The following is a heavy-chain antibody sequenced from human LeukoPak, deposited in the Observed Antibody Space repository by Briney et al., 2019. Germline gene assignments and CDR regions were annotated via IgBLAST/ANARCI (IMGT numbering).Heavy chain of an antibody. J-gene: IGHJ4*02. CDR3: AGTYGSGTDPRSFDY. Sequence: PSQTLSLTCTVSGGSINNADYYWSWIRQPPGKGLEWIGYIYYSENTYYNPSLKSRVIISVDTSKNQFSLKLSSVTAADTAVYYCAGTYGSGTDPRSFDYWGQGTLVTVSS. CDR1: GGSINNADYY. D-gene: IGHD3-10*01. CDR2: IYYSENT. V-gene: IGHV4-30-4*01.